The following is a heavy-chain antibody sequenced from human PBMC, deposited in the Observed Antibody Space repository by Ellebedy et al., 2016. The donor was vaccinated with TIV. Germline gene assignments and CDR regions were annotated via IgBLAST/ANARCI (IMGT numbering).Heavy chain of an antibody. D-gene: IGHD2-2*01. Sequence: AASVKVSCKASGYTFTSYGVNWARQAPGQGLEWMGWISGYNDDTKYAQRVQGRVTMTTDTSTSTAYMEVRSLRFDDTAVYYCARYQLLYPYYGLGVWGQGTTVTVSS. CDR1: GYTFTSYG. J-gene: IGHJ6*02. CDR3: ARYQLLYPYYGLGV. CDR2: ISGYNDDT. V-gene: IGHV1-18*04.